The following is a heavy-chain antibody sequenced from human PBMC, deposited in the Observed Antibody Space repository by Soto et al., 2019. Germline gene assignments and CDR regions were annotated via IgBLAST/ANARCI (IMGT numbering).Heavy chain of an antibody. V-gene: IGHV3-74*01. Sequence: QPGGSLRLSCAASGFTFSSYWMHWVRQAPGKGLVWVSRINSDGSSTSYADSVKGRFTISRDNAKNTLYLQMNSLRAEDTAVYYCARGYGGEYDFWSGYYSYYYYYYGMDVWGQGTTVTVSS. CDR3: ARGYGGEYDFWSGYYSYYYYYYGMDV. CDR2: INSDGSST. J-gene: IGHJ6*02. CDR1: GFTFSSYW. D-gene: IGHD3-3*01.